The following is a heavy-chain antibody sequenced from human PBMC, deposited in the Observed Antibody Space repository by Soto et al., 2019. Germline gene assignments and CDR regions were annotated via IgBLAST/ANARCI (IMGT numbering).Heavy chain of an antibody. V-gene: IGHV1-18*04. Sequence: QVRLVLSGDELKKPGASMKVSCKASGYAFSDHGISWVRQAPGQGLEWIGWISAYNGNTNYAQKFQGRVTVTTDASTATAYMEVRSLTSDDTSVYYCARYHRYSSSFCDSWSQGTLITVAS. D-gene: IGHD6-6*01. J-gene: IGHJ4*02. CDR1: GYAFSDHG. CDR2: ISAYNGNT. CDR3: ARYHRYSSSFCDS.